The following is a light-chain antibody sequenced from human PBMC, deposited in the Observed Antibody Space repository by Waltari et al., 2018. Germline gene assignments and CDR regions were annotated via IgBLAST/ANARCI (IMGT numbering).Light chain of an antibody. V-gene: IGLV3-21*03. CDR2: DDS. CDR3: QVWDSSSDHVV. J-gene: IGLJ2*01. Sequence: SYVLTQPPSVSVAPGKTARITCGGNKIGSKSVHWYQQKPGQAPVLVVYDDSDRPSGSPDRFSGSNSGNTATLTISRVEAGDEADYYCQVWDSSSDHVVFGGGTKLTVL. CDR1: KIGSKS.